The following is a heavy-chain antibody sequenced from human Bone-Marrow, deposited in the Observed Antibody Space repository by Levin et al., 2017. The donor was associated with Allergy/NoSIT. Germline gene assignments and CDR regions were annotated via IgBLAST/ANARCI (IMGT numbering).Heavy chain of an antibody. CDR2: LIPIFGPA. D-gene: IGHD2-2*01. V-gene: IGHV1-69*13. Sequence: ASVKVSCKASGGSFSSSAINWVRQAPGQGLEWMGRLIPIFGPANYAQNFQDRVTITADESTSTAYMELSSLRSEDTAVYYCASRVDCSSTSCYYYFYSMDVWGNGTTVTVSS. CDR3: ASRVDCSSTSCYYYFYSMDV. J-gene: IGHJ6*04. CDR1: GGSFSSSA.